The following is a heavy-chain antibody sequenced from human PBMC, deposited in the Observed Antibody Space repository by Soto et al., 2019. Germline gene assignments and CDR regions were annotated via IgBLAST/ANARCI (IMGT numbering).Heavy chain of an antibody. CDR2: FDPEDGET. CDR1: GYTLTELS. CDR3: ATLRSGSFRSIFDY. V-gene: IGHV1-24*01. D-gene: IGHD1-26*01. J-gene: IGHJ4*02. Sequence: ASVKVSCKVSGYTLTELSMHWVRQAPGKGLEWMGGFDPEDGETIYAQKFQGRVTMTEDTSTDTAYMELSSLRSEDTAVYYCATLRSGSFRSIFDYWGQGTLVTVSS.